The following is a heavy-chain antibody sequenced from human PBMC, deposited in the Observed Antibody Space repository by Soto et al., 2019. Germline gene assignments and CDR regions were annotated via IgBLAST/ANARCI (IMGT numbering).Heavy chain of an antibody. Sequence: EVQLVESGGGLVQPGRSLRLSCAASGFTFDDYAMHWVRQAPGKGLEWVSGISWNSGSIGYADSVKGRFTISRDNAKNSLYLQMNTLRAEDTALYYCAKDRVITPQHYYYGMDVWGQGPTVTVSS. CDR3: AKDRVITPQHYYYGMDV. J-gene: IGHJ6*02. V-gene: IGHV3-9*01. CDR2: ISWNSGSI. CDR1: GFTFDDYA. D-gene: IGHD4-4*01.